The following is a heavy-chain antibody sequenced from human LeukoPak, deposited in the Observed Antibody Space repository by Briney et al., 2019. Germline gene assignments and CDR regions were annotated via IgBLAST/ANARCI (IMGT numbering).Heavy chain of an antibody. CDR2: IYYSGST. J-gene: IGHJ4*02. Sequence: SETLSLTCTVSGGSISSSSYYWGWIRQPPGKGLEWIGSIYYSGSTYYNPSLKSRVTISIDTSKNQFFLRLNSVTAADTAVYYCARAAYCGGDCYPYFDSWGQGTLVTVSS. D-gene: IGHD2-21*02. CDR1: GGSISSSSYY. V-gene: IGHV4-39*07. CDR3: ARAAYCGGDCYPYFDS.